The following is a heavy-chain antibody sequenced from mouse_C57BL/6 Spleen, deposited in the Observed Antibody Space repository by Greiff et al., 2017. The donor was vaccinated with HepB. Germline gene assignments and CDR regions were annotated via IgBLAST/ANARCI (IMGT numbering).Heavy chain of an antibody. CDR3: ARLESWGKEAWFAY. J-gene: IGHJ3*01. D-gene: IGHD1-3*01. Sequence: QVQLQQPGAELVKPGASVKLSCKASGYTFTSYWMHWVKQRPGQGLEWIGMIHPNSGSTNYNEKFKSKATLTVDKSSSTAYMQLSSLTSEDSAVYYCARLESWGKEAWFAYWGQGTLVTVSA. CDR2: IHPNSGST. V-gene: IGHV1-64*01. CDR1: GYTFTSYW.